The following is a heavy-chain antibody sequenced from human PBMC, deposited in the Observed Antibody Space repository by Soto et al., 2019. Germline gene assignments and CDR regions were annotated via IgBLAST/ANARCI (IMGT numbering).Heavy chain of an antibody. CDR1: GGSFSGYY. D-gene: IGHD2-2*01. J-gene: IGHJ1*01. V-gene: IGHV4-34*01. CDR2: INHSGST. Sequence: PSETLSLTCAVYGGSFSGYYWSWIRQPPGKGLEWIGEINHSGSTNYNPSLKSRVTISVDTSKNQFSLKLSSVTAADTAVYYCARVVVPAAKLAYFQHWGQGTLVTVSS. CDR3: ARVVVPAAKLAYFQH.